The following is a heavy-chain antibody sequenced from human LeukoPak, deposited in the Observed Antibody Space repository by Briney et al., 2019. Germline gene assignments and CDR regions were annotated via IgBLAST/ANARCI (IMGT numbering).Heavy chain of an antibody. Sequence: GGSLRLSCAASGFTFSSYSMNWVRQAPGKGLEWVSYISSASNTIYYADSVKGRFTISRDNAKNSLYLQVNSLRAEDTAMYYCARDGWFGDYNWFDPWGQGTLVTVSS. CDR3: ARDGWFGDYNWFDP. D-gene: IGHD3-10*01. CDR1: GFTFSSYS. V-gene: IGHV3-48*01. J-gene: IGHJ5*02. CDR2: ISSASNTI.